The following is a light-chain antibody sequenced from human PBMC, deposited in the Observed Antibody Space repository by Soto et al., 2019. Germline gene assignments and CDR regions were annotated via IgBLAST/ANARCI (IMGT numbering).Light chain of an antibody. CDR1: SDINVGSYN. CDR2: YYSDSDK. CDR3: MIWPSNAGYV. V-gene: IGLV5-37*01. J-gene: IGLJ1*01. Sequence: QLVLTQPPSSSASPEESARLTCTLPSDINVGSYNKYWYQQKPGSPPRYLLYYYSDSDKGQGSGVPSRFSGSKAASANTGILLISGLQSEDEADYSCMIWPSNAGYVVGPGTKVTVL.